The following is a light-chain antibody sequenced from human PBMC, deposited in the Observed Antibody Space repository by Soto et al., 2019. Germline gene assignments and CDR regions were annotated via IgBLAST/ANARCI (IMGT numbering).Light chain of an antibody. Sequence: EIVLTQSPGTLSLSPGERATFSCRASQSISSSYLGWYQQKPGQAPRLLIYGASTRATGIPDRFSGSGSGTDFTLTISRLEHEDFAVYYCQQYGTSLYTFGQGTKLEIK. V-gene: IGKV3-20*01. J-gene: IGKJ2*01. CDR3: QQYGTSLYT. CDR1: QSISSSY. CDR2: GAS.